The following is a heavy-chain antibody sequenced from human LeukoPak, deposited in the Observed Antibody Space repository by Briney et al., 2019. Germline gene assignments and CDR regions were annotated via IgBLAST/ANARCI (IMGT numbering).Heavy chain of an antibody. CDR1: GNTFTSYD. D-gene: IGHD3-16*01. Sequence: ASVKVSCKXSGNTFTSYDINWVRQATGQGLEWMGWMNPNSGGTGYSQKFQGRVAITRNTSISTAYMELTGLRSEDTAVYYCARRRGRGIPLDYWGQGTLVTVSS. V-gene: IGHV1-8*03. J-gene: IGHJ4*02. CDR2: MNPNSGGT. CDR3: ARRRGRGIPLDY.